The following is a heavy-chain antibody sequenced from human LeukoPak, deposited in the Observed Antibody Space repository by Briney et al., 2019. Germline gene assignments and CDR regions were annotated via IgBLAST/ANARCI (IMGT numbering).Heavy chain of an antibody. Sequence: GRSLRLSCAASGFTFSSYGMHWVRQAPGKGLEWVAVISYDGSNKYYADSVKGRFTISRDNSKNTLYLQMNSLRPVDTAVYYCAKAVGTLVPSHFDYWGQGTLVTVSS. D-gene: IGHD2-2*01. CDR2: ISYDGSNK. V-gene: IGHV3-30*18. CDR3: AKAVGTLVPSHFDY. CDR1: GFTFSSYG. J-gene: IGHJ4*02.